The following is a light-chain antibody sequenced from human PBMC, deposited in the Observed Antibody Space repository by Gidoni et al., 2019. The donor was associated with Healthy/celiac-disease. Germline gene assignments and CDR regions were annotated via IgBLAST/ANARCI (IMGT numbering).Light chain of an antibody. CDR2: EVS. CDR1: SSDIGGYNY. J-gene: IGLJ2*01. Sequence: QSALTQPASVSGTPGQSITISCTGTSSDIGGYNYVSWYQQHPCTAPKLMIFEVSNRPSGVSNRLSGSKSGNTASLTISGRQAEDEADYYCSSYTSSSTPVLFGGGTKLTVL. V-gene: IGLV2-14*01. CDR3: SSYTSSSTPVL.